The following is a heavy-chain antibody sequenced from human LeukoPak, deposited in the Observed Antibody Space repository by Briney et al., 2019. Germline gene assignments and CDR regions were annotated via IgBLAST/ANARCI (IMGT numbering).Heavy chain of an antibody. D-gene: IGHD5-18*01. J-gene: IGHJ2*01. CDR1: GYASAFTFSTYE. Sequence: PGGSLRLSCNASGYASAFTFSTYEMNWVSQAPGKGLEWLSHISGSGSTKYHADSVKGRFIVSRDNTKISLYLQMNSLRVEDTAIYYCARDESSYSYGFHWYFDLWGRGTLVTVSS. CDR2: ISGSGSTK. V-gene: IGHV3-48*03. CDR3: ARDESSYSYGFHWYFDL.